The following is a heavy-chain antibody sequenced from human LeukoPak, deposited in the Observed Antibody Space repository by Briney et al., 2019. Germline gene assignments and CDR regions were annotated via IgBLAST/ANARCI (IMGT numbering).Heavy chain of an antibody. CDR1: GGTFSSYA. J-gene: IGHJ4*02. CDR2: IIPIFGTA. CDR3: ARGPAVAGIGYFDY. D-gene: IGHD6-19*01. V-gene: IGHV1-69*13. Sequence: LVKVSCKASGGTFSSYAISWVRQAPGQGLEWMGGIIPIFGTANYAQKFQGRVTITADESTSTAYMELSSLISEDTAVYYCARGPAVAGIGYFDYWGQGTLVTVSS.